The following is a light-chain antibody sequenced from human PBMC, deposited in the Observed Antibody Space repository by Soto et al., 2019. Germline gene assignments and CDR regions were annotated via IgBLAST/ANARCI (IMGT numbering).Light chain of an antibody. CDR2: DAS. CDR1: QSIGRW. Sequence: DIQMTQSPSTLSASVGDRVTITCRASQSIGRWLAWYQQKPGKAPKLLIYDASSLESGVPSRFSGSGSRTEFTLTINSLQPDDFATYYCQQYNGYWTFGQGTKVDFK. J-gene: IGKJ1*01. CDR3: QQYNGYWT. V-gene: IGKV1-5*01.